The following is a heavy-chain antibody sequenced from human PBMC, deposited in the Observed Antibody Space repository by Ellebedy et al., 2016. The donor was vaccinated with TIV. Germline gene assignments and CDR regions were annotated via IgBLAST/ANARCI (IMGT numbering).Heavy chain of an antibody. CDR3: AKEYVPAAGTYYFDY. D-gene: IGHD2-2*01. Sequence: GESLKISXAASGFTFSSYAMSWVRQAPGKGLEWVSAISGGGGSTYYADSVKGRFTISRDNSKNTLYLQMNSLRAEDTAVYYCAKEYVPAAGTYYFDYWGQGTLVTVSS. CDR2: ISGGGGST. CDR1: GFTFSSYA. J-gene: IGHJ4*02. V-gene: IGHV3-23*01.